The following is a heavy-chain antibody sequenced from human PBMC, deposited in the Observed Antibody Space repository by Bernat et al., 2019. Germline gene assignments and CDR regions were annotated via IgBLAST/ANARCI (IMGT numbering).Heavy chain of an antibody. V-gene: IGHV3-74*01. CDR1: GFTFSSYW. CDR3: IGGAPFDY. J-gene: IGHJ4*02. CDR2: INSDGSST. Sequence: EVQLVESGGGLVQPGGYLRLSCAASGFTFSSYWMHWVRRAAGKGLVWVSRINSDGSSTSYADAVKGRFTISRDKAKNTLFPQVNSQRAEDTAVYYCIGGAPFDYWGQGTLVTVSS.